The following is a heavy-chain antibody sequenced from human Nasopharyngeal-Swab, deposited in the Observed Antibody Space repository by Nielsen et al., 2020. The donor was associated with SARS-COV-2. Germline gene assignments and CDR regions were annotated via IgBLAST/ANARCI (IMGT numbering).Heavy chain of an antibody. J-gene: IGHJ4*02. CDR2: IKQDGSEE. CDR1: GFTFSNYW. CDR3: ASHLSYYDRSGYFSEGFDY. V-gene: IGHV3-7*01. D-gene: IGHD3-22*01. Sequence: GGSLRLSCAASGFTFSNYWMSWVRQAPGKGLEWVANIKQDGSEEYYLDSVRGRFTISRDNAKNSLFLQKNSLRAEDTAVYYCASHLSYYDRSGYFSEGFDYWGQGTLVTVSS.